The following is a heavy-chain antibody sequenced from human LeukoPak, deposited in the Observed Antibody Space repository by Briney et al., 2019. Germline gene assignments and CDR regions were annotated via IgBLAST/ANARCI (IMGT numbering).Heavy chain of an antibody. CDR1: GSSITSGHY. J-gene: IGHJ6*03. V-gene: IGHV4-38-2*02. CDR3: ARENSGWYTYWYYYMDV. CDR2: IYHSGGRFETGGT. Sequence: PSETLSLTCSVSGSSITSGHYWGWIRQPPGQGLEWIASIYHSGGRFETGGTNYNPSLKSRVTMSVDTSKNQFSLKLTSVTAADTALYYCARENSGWYTYWYYYMDVWGKGTTVTISS. D-gene: IGHD6-19*01.